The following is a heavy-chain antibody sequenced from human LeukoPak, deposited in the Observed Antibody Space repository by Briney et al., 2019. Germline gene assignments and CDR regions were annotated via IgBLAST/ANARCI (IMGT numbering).Heavy chain of an antibody. Sequence: PGGSLTLVCAADGIRFSTSGMHWVRQAAGKGLEWVALISSDGSNAYYADSVQGRFTISRDNSKNTVYLLMNSLRAEDTAMYYCARDRGLRDLDHWGQGNLVTVSS. V-gene: IGHV3-33*01. CDR3: ARDRGLRDLDH. CDR1: GIRFSTSG. D-gene: IGHD3-10*01. J-gene: IGHJ4*02. CDR2: ISSDGSNA.